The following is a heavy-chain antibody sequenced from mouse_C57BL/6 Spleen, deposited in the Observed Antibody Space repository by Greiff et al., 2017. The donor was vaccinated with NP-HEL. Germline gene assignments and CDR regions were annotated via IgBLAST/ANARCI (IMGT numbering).Heavy chain of an antibody. CDR1: GYTFTDHS. CDR2: IYPRDGSS. Sequence: QVQLQQSDAELVKPGASVKISCKVSGYTFTDHSIPWMKQRPEQGLAWIGYIYPRDGSSKYNEKFKGKATLTADKSSSTAYMQLNSLTSEDSAVYFCARYDYGIFDYWGQGTTLTVSS. V-gene: IGHV1-78*01. D-gene: IGHD2-4*01. J-gene: IGHJ2*01. CDR3: ARYDYGIFDY.